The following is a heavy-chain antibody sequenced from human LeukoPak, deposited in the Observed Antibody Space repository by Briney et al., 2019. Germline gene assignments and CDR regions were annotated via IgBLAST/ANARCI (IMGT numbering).Heavy chain of an antibody. CDR3: AREGGNCSGGSCYSGAFDI. Sequence: SETLSLTCAVYGGFFSGYYWSWIRQPPGQGLEWIGEINHSGSTNYNPSLKSRVTISVDTSKNQFSLKLSSVTAADTAMYYCAREGGNCSGGSCYSGAFDIWGQGTLVTVSS. V-gene: IGHV4-34*01. CDR2: INHSGST. CDR1: GGFFSGYY. D-gene: IGHD2-15*01. J-gene: IGHJ3*02.